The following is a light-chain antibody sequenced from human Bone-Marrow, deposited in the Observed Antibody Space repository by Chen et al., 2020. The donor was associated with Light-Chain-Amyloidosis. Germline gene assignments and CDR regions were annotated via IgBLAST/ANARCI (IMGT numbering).Light chain of an antibody. J-gene: IGLJ2*01. CDR2: RDT. CDR3: QSADSSGTYEVI. V-gene: IGLV3-25*03. CDR1: DLPTKY. Sequence: YELSQPPSLSVSPGQTPRITCSGDDLPTKYAYWYQQKPGQAPVLVIHRDTERPSGISERFSGSSAGTTATLTISGVQAEDEADYHCQSADSSGTYEVIFGGGTKLTVL.